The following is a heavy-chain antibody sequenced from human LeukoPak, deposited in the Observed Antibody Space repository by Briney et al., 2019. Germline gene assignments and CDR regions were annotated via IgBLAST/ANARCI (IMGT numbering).Heavy chain of an antibody. D-gene: IGHD3-10*01. CDR3: ARSDGITMVRGVIDAFDI. J-gene: IGHJ3*02. CDR1: GYSFTSYW. V-gene: IGHV5-51*01. CDR2: IYPGDSDT. Sequence: GESLKISCKGSGYSFTSYWIGWVRQMPGKGLERMGIIYPGDSDTRYSPSFQGQVTISADKSISTAYLQWSSLKASATSMYYCARSDGITMVRGVIDAFDIWGQGTMVTVSS.